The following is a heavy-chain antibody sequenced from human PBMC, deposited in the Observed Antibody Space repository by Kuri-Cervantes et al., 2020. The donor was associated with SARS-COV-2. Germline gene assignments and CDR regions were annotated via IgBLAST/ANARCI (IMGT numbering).Heavy chain of an antibody. CDR3: AKVGQQLVPDWFDP. J-gene: IGHJ5*02. CDR2: IIPIFGTA. CDR1: GGTFSSYA. Sequence: SVKVSCKASGGTFSSYAISWVRQAPGQGLEWMGGIIPIFGTANYAQKFQGRVTITTDESTSTAYMELSSLRSEDTAVYYCAKVGQQLVPDWFDPWGQGTLVTVSS. D-gene: IGHD6-13*01. V-gene: IGHV1-69*05.